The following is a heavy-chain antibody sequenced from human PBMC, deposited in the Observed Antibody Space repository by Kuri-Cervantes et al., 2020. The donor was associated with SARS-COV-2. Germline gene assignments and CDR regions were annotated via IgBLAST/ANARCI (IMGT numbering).Heavy chain of an antibody. V-gene: IGHV1-69*10. J-gene: IGHJ4*02. Sequence: SVKVSCKASGYTFTSYYMHWVRQAPGQGLEWMGGIIPILNRPNYAQKFQGRVTITADKTTTTAYLDMSSLRSEDTAVYYCARGPTVAGTIHFDYWGQGTLVTVSS. D-gene: IGHD6-19*01. CDR1: GYTFTSYY. CDR2: IIPILNRP. CDR3: ARGPTVAGTIHFDY.